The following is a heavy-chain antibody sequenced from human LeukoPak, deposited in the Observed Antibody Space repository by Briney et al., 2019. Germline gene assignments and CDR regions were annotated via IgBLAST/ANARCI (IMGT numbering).Heavy chain of an antibody. CDR3: ARGYDIDV. V-gene: IGHV4-59*01. Sequence: SETLSLTCTVSGGSISNSYWSWIRQPPGKALEWIGYIYYTGTTKYNPSLKSRATISLDTSKNQFSLKLTSVTAADTALFFCARGYDIDVWGQGTTVTVSS. CDR1: GGSISNSY. CDR2: IYYTGTT. J-gene: IGHJ6*02.